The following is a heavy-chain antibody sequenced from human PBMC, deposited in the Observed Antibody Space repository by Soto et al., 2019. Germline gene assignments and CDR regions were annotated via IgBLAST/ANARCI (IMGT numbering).Heavy chain of an antibody. J-gene: IGHJ3*02. CDR2: TSYGGSKR. CDR3: AKEPGLWSGYLDAFDT. CDR1: ALTCSRDG. Sequence: GGSLRLSCASAALTCSRDGMHSVRQTAGRGVVGVAVTSYGGSKRYYGDLVKGGFTISRDNSMKTVYLQMDSLSPADTPVYYCAKEPGLWSGYLDAFDTWGQGTMVTVSS. V-gene: IGHV3-30*18. D-gene: IGHD3-3*01.